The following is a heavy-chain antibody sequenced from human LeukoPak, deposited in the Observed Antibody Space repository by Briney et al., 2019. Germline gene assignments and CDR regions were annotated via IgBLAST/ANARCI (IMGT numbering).Heavy chain of an antibody. D-gene: IGHD1-26*01. CDR3: ARDDGSYSRSPGFDY. CDR2: ISSSSSYI. J-gene: IGHJ4*02. Sequence: PGGSLRLSCAGSGFTFSSYSMNWVRQAPGKGLEWVSSISSSSSYIYYADPVKGRFTISRDNAKNSLHLQMNSLRAEDTAVYYCARDDGSYSRSPGFDYWGQGNLVTVSS. CDR1: GFTFSSYS. V-gene: IGHV3-21*01.